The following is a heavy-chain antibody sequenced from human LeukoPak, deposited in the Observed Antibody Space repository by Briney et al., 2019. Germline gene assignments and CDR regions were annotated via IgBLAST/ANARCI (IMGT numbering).Heavy chain of an antibody. V-gene: IGHV3-48*04. CDR2: ISSSSSTI. Sequence: PGGSLRLSCTASGFTFRDLAMNWVRQAPGKGLEWVSYISSSSSTIYYADSVKGRFTISRDNAKNSLYLQMNSLRAEDTAVYYCARDRPRSITIFGVVSLDAFDIWGQGTMVTVSS. D-gene: IGHD3-3*01. CDR3: ARDRPRSITIFGVVSLDAFDI. CDR1: GFTFRDLA. J-gene: IGHJ3*02.